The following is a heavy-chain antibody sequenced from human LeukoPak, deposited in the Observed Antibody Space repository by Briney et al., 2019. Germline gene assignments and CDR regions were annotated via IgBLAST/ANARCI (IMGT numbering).Heavy chain of an antibody. Sequence: GGSLRLSCAASGFTFSSYWMHWVRQAPGKGLVWVSRINSDGSSTSYADSVKGRFTISRDNAKNTLYLQMNSLRAEDTAVYYCARGSDFWSVGYYYMGVWGKGTTVTVSS. CDR1: GFTFSSYW. J-gene: IGHJ6*03. CDR2: INSDGSST. V-gene: IGHV3-74*01. D-gene: IGHD3-3*01. CDR3: ARGSDFWSVGYYYMGV.